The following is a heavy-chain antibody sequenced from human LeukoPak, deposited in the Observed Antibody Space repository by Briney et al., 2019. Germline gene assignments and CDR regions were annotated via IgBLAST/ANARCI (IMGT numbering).Heavy chain of an antibody. CDR3: ARSGHSSSWYTLDFFDY. Sequence: GGSLRLSCAASGITFSSYAMHWVRQAPGKGLEWVAVISYDGSNKYYADSVKGRFTISRDNSKNTLYLQMNSLRAEDTAVYYCARSGHSSSWYTLDFFDYWGQGTLVTVSS. CDR1: GITFSSYA. D-gene: IGHD6-13*01. J-gene: IGHJ4*02. CDR2: ISYDGSNK. V-gene: IGHV3-30*04.